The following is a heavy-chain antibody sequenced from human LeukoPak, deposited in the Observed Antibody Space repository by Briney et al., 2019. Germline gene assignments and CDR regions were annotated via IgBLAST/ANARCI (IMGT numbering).Heavy chain of an antibody. V-gene: IGHV3-21*05. CDR3: ARTYYDILTGYNPYFDY. CDR1: GFTFSSYG. J-gene: IGHJ4*02. Sequence: GGSLRLSCAASGFTFSSYGMHWVRQAPGKGLEWVSYITASSTAIYSADSVKGRFTISRDNAKNFLYLQMNSLRAEDTAVYYCARTYYDILTGYNPYFDYWGQGILVTVSS. CDR2: ITASSTAI. D-gene: IGHD3-9*01.